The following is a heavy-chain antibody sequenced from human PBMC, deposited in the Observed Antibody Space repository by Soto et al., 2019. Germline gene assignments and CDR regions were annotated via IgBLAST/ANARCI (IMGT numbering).Heavy chain of an antibody. CDR2: ISAYNGNT. CDR1: GYTFTSYG. D-gene: IGHD2-15*01. J-gene: IGHJ4*02. V-gene: IGHV1-18*01. Sequence: QVQLVQSGAEVKKPGASVKVSCKASGYTFTSYGISWVRQAPGQGLEWMGWISAYNGNTNYPQKLQGRVTMTTATSTSTAYMRLRSLRSDDTAVYYCARSDIVLVVAAPWDIDDCGQGTLVTVSS. CDR3: ARSDIVLVVAAPWDIDD.